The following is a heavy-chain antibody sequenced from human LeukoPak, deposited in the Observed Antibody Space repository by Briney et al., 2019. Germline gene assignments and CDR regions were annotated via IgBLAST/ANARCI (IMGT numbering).Heavy chain of an antibody. J-gene: IGHJ4*02. CDR2: ISGAGDST. CDR1: GFTFRMYG. CDR3: AKDRIPGTGTLLGY. D-gene: IGHD6-13*01. V-gene: IGHV3-23*01. Sequence: GGSLRLSCAASGFTFRMYGMSWVRQAPGKGLEWVSTISGAGDSTYYADSVKGRFTISRDNSKNTLYLQMDGLRAEDTAIYYCAKDRIPGTGTLLGYWGQGTLVTVSS.